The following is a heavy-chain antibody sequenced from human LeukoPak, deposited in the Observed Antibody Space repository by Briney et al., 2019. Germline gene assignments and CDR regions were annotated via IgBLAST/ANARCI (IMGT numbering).Heavy chain of an antibody. V-gene: IGHV1-2*06. CDR1: GYTFTGYY. Sequence: ASVKVSCKASGYTFTGYYMHWVRQAPGQGLEWMGRINPNSGGTNYAQKFAGRVTMTRDTSSSTAYMELSGLRSDDTAVYYCARPYCGGDCNFDYWGQGTLVTVSS. CDR2: INPNSGGT. J-gene: IGHJ4*02. D-gene: IGHD2-21*02. CDR3: ARPYCGGDCNFDY.